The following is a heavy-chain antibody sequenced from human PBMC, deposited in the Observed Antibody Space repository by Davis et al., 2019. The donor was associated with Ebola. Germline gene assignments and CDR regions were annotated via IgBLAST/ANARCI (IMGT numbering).Heavy chain of an antibody. J-gene: IGHJ6*02. CDR1: GFTFSTYS. V-gene: IGHV3-21*01. CDR3: ALSLRWFGGVGYGMDV. CDR2: ISSSSSYI. Sequence: GESLKISCAASGFTFSTYSMNWVRQAPGKGLEWVSSISSSSSYIYYADSVKGRFTISRDNAKNSLYLQMNSLRAEDTAVYYCALSLRWFGGVGYGMDVWGQGTTVTVSS. D-gene: IGHD3-10*01.